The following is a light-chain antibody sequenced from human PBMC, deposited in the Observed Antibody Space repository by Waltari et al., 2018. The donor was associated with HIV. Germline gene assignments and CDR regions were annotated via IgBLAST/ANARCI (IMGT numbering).Light chain of an antibody. CDR2: EVS. CDR1: SSDVGAYNY. Sequence: QSALTQPASVSGSPGQSITISCTGTSSDVGAYNYVSWYQQHPDRAPKLMIYEVSKRPLGVSNRFSGSKSGNTASLTIAGLQAEDEADYYCTSYTSSTHVIFGGGTKLTVL. CDR3: TSYTSSTHVI. V-gene: IGLV2-14*01. J-gene: IGLJ2*01.